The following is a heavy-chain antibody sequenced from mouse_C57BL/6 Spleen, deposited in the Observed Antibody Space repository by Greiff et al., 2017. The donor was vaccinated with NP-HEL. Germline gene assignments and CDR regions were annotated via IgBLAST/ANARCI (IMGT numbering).Heavy chain of an antibody. V-gene: IGHV1-42*01. CDR1: GYSFTGYY. CDR2: INPSTGGT. Sequence: EVQLVESGPELVKPGASVKISCKASGYSFTGYYMNWVKQSPEKSLEWIGEINPSTGGTTYNQKFKAKATLTVDKSSSTAYMQLKSLTSEDSAVYYCARERYDYDGYYAMDYWGQGTSVTVSS. D-gene: IGHD2-4*01. CDR3: ARERYDYDGYYAMDY. J-gene: IGHJ4*01.